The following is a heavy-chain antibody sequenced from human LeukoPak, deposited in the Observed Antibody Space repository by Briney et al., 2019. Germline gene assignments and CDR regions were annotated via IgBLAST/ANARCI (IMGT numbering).Heavy chain of an antibody. J-gene: IGHJ4*02. Sequence: KPSETLSLTCTVSGGSLNNYYWTWVRQSPGKGLEWIGYIFYTGGTNYSPSLKSRVTISVDTSKNQFSLNLNSVTTTDTAVYYCARVGDWNDLVYWGQGAPVAVSS. CDR3: ARVGDWNDLVY. V-gene: IGHV4-59*01. D-gene: IGHD1-1*01. CDR2: IFYTGGT. CDR1: GGSLNNYY.